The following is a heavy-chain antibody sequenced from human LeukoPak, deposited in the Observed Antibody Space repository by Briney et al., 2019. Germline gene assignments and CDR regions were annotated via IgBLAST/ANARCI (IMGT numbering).Heavy chain of an antibody. Sequence: GGSLRLSCAASGFTFSNYWMHWVRQAPGEGLVWVSRITSDGSSTSHADSVKGRFTISRDNAKNTLYLQMNSLRAEDTAVYYCARDYAVRESFDIWGQGTLVTVSS. J-gene: IGHJ3*02. D-gene: IGHD6-19*01. CDR1: GFTFSNYW. CDR2: ITSDGSST. V-gene: IGHV3-74*01. CDR3: ARDYAVRESFDI.